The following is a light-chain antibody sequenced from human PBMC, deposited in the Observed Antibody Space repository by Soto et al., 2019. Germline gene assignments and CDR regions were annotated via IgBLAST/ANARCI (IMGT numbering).Light chain of an antibody. V-gene: IGKV3-20*01. J-gene: IGKJ4*01. CDR1: QNVRKY. Sequence: EVVLTQSPGTLSLSPGERVTVSCRASQNVRKYLAWYQQKPGQAPRLVIYGAATRGTGVPDRFSGSGSGTDSTLTITSLESDDSAVYYCHQYGESPPTFGGGTKVEI. CDR3: HQYGESPPT. CDR2: GAA.